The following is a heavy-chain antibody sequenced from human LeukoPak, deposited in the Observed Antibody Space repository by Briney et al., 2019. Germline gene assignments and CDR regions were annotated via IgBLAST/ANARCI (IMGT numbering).Heavy chain of an antibody. CDR3: ARVMEVPAARIYYYYYYGMDV. D-gene: IGHD2-2*01. CDR2: IIPILGIA. Sequence: ASVKVSCKASGGTFSSYAISWLRQAPGQGLEWMGRIIPILGIANYAQKFQGRVTITADKSTSTAYMELSSLRSEDTAVYYCARVMEVPAARIYYYYYYGMDVWGQGTTVTVSS. J-gene: IGHJ6*02. CDR1: GGTFSSYA. V-gene: IGHV1-69*04.